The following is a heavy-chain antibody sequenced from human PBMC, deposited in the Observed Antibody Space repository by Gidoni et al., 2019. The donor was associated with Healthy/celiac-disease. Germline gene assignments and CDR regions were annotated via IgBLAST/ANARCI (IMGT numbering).Heavy chain of an antibody. CDR2: IYYSGST. Sequence: GWIRQPPGKGLEWIGSIYYSGSTYYTPSLKSRVTISVDTSKNQFSLKLSSVTAADTAVYYCARHRQRGYSYGRYDYWGQGTLVTVSS. V-gene: IGHV4-39*01. D-gene: IGHD5-18*01. CDR3: ARHRQRGYSYGRYDY. J-gene: IGHJ4*02.